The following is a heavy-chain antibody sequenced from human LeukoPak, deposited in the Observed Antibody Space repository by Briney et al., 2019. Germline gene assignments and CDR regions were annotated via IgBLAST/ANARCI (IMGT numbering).Heavy chain of an antibody. V-gene: IGHV1-2*02. CDR3: ARGRNTMVRGVIRGPLDV. Sequence: ASVKVSCKASGYTFTGYYMHWVRQAPGQGLEWMGWINPNSGGTNYAQKFQGRVTITRDTSISTAYMELSRLRSDDTAVYYCARGRNTMVRGVIRGPLDVWGKGTTVTISS. CDR1: GYTFTGYY. CDR2: INPNSGGT. J-gene: IGHJ6*04. D-gene: IGHD3-10*01.